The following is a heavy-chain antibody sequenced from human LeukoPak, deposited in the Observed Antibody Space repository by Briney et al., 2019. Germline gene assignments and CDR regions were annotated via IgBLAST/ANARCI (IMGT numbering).Heavy chain of an antibody. CDR3: ARSIPAATLYYYYYGMDV. V-gene: IGHV4-39*01. J-gene: IGHJ6*02. CDR2: IYYSGST. Sequence: SETLSLTCTVSGGSISNSSYYWGWIRQPPGKGLEWIGSIYYSGSTYYNPSLKSRVTISVDTSKNQFSLKLSSVTAADTAVYYCARSIPAATLYYYYYGMDVWGQGTTVTVSS. CDR1: GGSISNSSYY. D-gene: IGHD2-2*01.